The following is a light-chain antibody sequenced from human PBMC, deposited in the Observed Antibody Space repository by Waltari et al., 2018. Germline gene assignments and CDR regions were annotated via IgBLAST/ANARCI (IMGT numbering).Light chain of an antibody. Sequence: TVMTQAPATLSVFPGERATLSCRASQYVSTSLAWYQQKPGPSPRLLIYSASARATGVPARFGGSGSGTQFTLTINSVQAEDVALYYCQQYNTWPPITFGQGTRVQIK. CDR1: QYVSTS. J-gene: IGKJ5*01. CDR3: QQYNTWPPIT. V-gene: IGKV3-15*01. CDR2: SAS.